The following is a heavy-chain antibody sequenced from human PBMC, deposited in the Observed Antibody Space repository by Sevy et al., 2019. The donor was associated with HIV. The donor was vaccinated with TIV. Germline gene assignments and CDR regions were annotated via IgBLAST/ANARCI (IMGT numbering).Heavy chain of an antibody. D-gene: IGHD3-16*02. J-gene: IGHJ4*02. Sequence: GGSLRLSCAASGFTFSSYIMNWVRQAPGKGLEWVSYISSTSNTIYYAGPVKGRFTISRDNAKTSLYLQMNSLRDEDTAVYYCARGILDDYVWGSYRFPNFDYWGQGTLVTVSS. CDR1: GFTFSSYI. CDR3: ARGILDDYVWGSYRFPNFDY. CDR2: ISSTSNTI. V-gene: IGHV3-48*02.